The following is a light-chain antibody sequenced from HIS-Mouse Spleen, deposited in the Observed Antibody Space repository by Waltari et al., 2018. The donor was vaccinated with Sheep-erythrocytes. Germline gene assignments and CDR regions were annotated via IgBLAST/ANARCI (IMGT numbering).Light chain of an antibody. J-gene: IGLJ1*01. CDR3: QAWDSSTYV. CDR1: KLVDKY. Sequence: SYELTQPPSVSVSPGQTASITCSGDKLVDKYACWYQQKPGQSPVLVIYQDSKRPSGIPEGFAGSNSGNTATLTISGTQAMDEADYYCQAWDSSTYVFGTGTKVTVL. V-gene: IGLV3-1*01. CDR2: QDS.